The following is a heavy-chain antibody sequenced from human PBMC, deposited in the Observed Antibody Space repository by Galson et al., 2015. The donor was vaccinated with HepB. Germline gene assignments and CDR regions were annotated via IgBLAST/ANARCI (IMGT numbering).Heavy chain of an antibody. D-gene: IGHD3-22*01. V-gene: IGHV3-23*01. Sequence: SLRLSCAASGFAFGSYAMGWVRQAPGKGLEWVSAIGESDQHTYYADSVRGRFTISRDNPKDILLLRMTSLRVEDTALYYCAKYGAVSMIVVAPFDSWGRGTLVTVSS. J-gene: IGHJ4*02. CDR1: GFAFGSYA. CDR2: IGESDQHT. CDR3: AKYGAVSMIVVAPFDS.